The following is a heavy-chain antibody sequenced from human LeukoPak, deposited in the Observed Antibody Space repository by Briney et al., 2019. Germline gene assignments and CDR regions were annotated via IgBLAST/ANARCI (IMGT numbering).Heavy chain of an antibody. D-gene: IGHD3-10*01. V-gene: IGHV4-61*02. CDR2: IYTSGST. Sequence: PSETLSLTCTVSGGSISSGSYYWSWIRQPAGKGLEWIGRIYTSGSTNYNPSLKSRVAISVDTSKNHFYLKLSPVTAAAPAVYYCARGIWFGELLCNWFDPWGQGTLVTVSS. CDR3: ARGIWFGELLCNWFDP. J-gene: IGHJ5*02. CDR1: GGSISSGSYY.